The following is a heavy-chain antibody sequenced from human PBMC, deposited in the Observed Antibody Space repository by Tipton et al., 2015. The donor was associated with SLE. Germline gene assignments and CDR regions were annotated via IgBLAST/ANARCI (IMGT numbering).Heavy chain of an antibody. J-gene: IGHJ4*02. Sequence: TLSLTCTVSGGSISSYYWSWIRQPPGKGLEWIGYIYTSGSTNYNPSLKSRVTISVDTSKNQFSLKLSSVTAADTAVYYCAREGSGVAAGILYWGQGTLVTVSS. D-gene: IGHD6-13*01. CDR2: IYTSGST. V-gene: IGHV4-4*09. CDR3: AREGSGVAAGILY. CDR1: GGSISSYY.